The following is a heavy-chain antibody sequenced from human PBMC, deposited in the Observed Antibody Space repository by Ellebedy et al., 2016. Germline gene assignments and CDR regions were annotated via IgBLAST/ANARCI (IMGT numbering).Heavy chain of an antibody. CDR2: IYPGDSDT. D-gene: IGHD3-16*01. CDR3: ARQGGVMENWFDP. J-gene: IGHJ5*02. V-gene: IGHV5-51*01. CDR1: GYSFSSYW. Sequence: KVSXXGSGYSFSSYWIGWVRQMHGKGLEWMGIIYPGDSDTRYSPSFQGQVTISADRSISTAYLQWSSLKASDTAMYYCARQGGVMENWFDPWGQGTLVTVSS.